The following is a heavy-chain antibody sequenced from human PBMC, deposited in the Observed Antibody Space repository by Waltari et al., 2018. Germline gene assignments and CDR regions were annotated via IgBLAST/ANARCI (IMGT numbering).Heavy chain of an antibody. CDR3: ARDGGMATTYWYFDL. J-gene: IGHJ2*01. CDR1: GYSISSGYY. V-gene: IGHV4-38-2*01. D-gene: IGHD5-12*01. CDR2: IYHQGSI. Sequence: QVQLQESGPGLVKPSETLSLTCAVAGYSISSGYYWGWIRQPPGKGLEWIGSIYHQGSIYYSPSLKSRVTISVDTAKNQFSLGLTAVTAADTAVYYCARDGGMATTYWYFDLWGRGTLVTVAS.